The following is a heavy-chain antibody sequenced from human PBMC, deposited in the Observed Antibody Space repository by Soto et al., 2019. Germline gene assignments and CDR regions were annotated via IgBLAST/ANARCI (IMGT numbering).Heavy chain of an antibody. CDR3: ARVADRKLYSSSLDY. V-gene: IGHV1-18*01. Sequence: QVQLVQSGAEVKKPGASVKVSCKASGYTFTSYGISWVRQAPGQGLEWMGWISAYNGNTNYAQKLQGRVTMTTDTSTSAAYLELRSLRSDDTAVYYCARVADRKLYSSSLDYWGQGTLVTVSS. CDR2: ISAYNGNT. J-gene: IGHJ4*02. D-gene: IGHD6-13*01. CDR1: GYTFTSYG.